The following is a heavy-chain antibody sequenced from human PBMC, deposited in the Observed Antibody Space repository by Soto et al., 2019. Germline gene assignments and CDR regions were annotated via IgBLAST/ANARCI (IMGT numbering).Heavy chain of an antibody. V-gene: IGHV4-31*03. CDR2: IHYSGST. Sequence: SETLSLTCTVSGGSISSGGYYWSWIRQHPGKGLEWIGYIHYSGSTYYNPSLKSRVTISVDTSKNQFSLKLSSVTAADTAVYYCATSLRYDSSGYLNWGQGTLVTVSS. J-gene: IGHJ4*02. CDR3: ATSLRYDSSGYLN. D-gene: IGHD3-22*01. CDR1: GGSISSGGYY.